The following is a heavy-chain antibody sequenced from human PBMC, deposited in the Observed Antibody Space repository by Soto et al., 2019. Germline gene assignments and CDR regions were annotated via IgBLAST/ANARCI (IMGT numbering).Heavy chain of an antibody. CDR2: IYYSGST. CDR1: GGSISSYY. CDR3: ARYSSGWKYYFDY. V-gene: IGHV4-59*01. D-gene: IGHD6-19*01. Sequence: SETLSLTCTVSGGSISSYYWSWIRQPTGKGLEWIGYIYYSGSTNYNPSLKSRVTISVDTSKNQFSLKLSSVTAADTAVYYCARYSSGWKYYFDYWGQGTLVTVSS. J-gene: IGHJ4*02.